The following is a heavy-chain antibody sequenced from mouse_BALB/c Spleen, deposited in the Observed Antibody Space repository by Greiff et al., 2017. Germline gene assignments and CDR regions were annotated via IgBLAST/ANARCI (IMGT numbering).Heavy chain of an antibody. CDR1: GYSFTDYN. D-gene: IGHD2-2*01. J-gene: IGHJ3*01. V-gene: IGHV1S135*01. CDR2: IDPYYGGT. Sequence: EVQLQQSGPELVKPGASVKVSCKASGYSFTDYNMYWVKQSNGKSLEWIGNIDPYYGGTSSNQKFKGKATLTGDKSSSTAYMQLKSLTSEDSAVYYCARSGYIPFAYWGQGTLVTVSA. CDR3: ARSGYIPFAY.